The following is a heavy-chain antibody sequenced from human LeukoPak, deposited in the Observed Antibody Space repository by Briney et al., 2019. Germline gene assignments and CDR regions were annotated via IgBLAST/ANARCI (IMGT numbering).Heavy chain of an antibody. CDR2: IKQDGSEK. Sequence: GGPLRLSCAASGFTFSSYWTSWVRQAPGKGLEWVANIKQDGSEKYYVDSVKGRFTISRDNAKNSLYLQMNSLRAEDTAVYYCAREGAVAVFDYWGQGTLVTVSS. D-gene: IGHD6-19*01. CDR3: AREGAVAVFDY. CDR1: GFTFSSYW. J-gene: IGHJ4*02. V-gene: IGHV3-7*05.